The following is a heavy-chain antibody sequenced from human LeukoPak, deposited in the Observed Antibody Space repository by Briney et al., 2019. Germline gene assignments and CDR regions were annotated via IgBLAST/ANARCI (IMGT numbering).Heavy chain of an antibody. CDR3: ARDVDSANPRHDY. V-gene: IGHV3-7*01. Sequence: QSGGSLRLSCAASGFTVFNYWMSWVRQAPGKGLEWVANINLDGSQKYYVDSLKGRFTISRDNAKNSLYLQMDSLRVEDTAVYYCARDVDSANPRHDYWGQGTLVTVSS. CDR1: GFTVFNYW. D-gene: IGHD3-9*01. CDR2: INLDGSQK. J-gene: IGHJ4*02.